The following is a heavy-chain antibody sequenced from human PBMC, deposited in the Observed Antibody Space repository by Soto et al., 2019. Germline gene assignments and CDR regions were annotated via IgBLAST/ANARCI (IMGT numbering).Heavy chain of an antibody. CDR2: ISYDGSNK. V-gene: IGHV3-30*18. J-gene: IGHJ4*02. D-gene: IGHD4-4*01. CDR1: GFTFSRYG. Sequence: QVQLVESGGGVVQPGRSLRLTCAASGFTFSRYGMHWVRQAPGKGLEWVAVISYDGSNKYYADSVKGRFTISRDNSKNTLYLQMNSLRAEDTAVYYCAKDEVYSNYVPIQGYFDYWGQGTLVTVSS. CDR3: AKDEVYSNYVPIQGYFDY.